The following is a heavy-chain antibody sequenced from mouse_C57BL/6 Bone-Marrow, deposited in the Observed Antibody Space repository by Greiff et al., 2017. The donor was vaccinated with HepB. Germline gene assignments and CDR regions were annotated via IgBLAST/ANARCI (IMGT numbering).Heavy chain of an antibody. CDR3: TRSPTTVVALDY. CDR1: GYTFTSYW. Sequence: VQLQQPGAELVKPGASVKMSCKASGYTFTSYWITWVKQRPGQGLEWIGDIYPGSGSTNYNEKFKSKATLTVDTSSSTAYMQLSSLTSEDSAVYYCTRSPTTVVALDYWGQGTTLTVSS. D-gene: IGHD1-1*01. V-gene: IGHV1-55*01. J-gene: IGHJ2*01. CDR2: IYPGSGST.